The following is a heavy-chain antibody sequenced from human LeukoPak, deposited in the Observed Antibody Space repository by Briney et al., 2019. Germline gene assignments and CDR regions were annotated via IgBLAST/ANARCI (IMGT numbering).Heavy chain of an antibody. CDR2: IYYSGST. J-gene: IGHJ6*03. Sequence: SETLSLTCTVSGGSISSYYWSWIRQPPGKGLEWIGYIYYSGSTNYNPSLKSRVTISVDTSKNQFSLKLSSVTAADTAVYYCARVTYYYGSGSFGTFAADYYYMDVWGKGTTVTVSS. D-gene: IGHD3-10*01. V-gene: IGHV4-59*01. CDR1: GGSISSYY. CDR3: ARVTYYYGSGSFGTFAADYYYMDV.